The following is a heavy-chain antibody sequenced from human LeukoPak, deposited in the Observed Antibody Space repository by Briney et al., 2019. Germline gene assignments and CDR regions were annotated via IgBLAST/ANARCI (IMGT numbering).Heavy chain of an antibody. D-gene: IGHD2-2*02. J-gene: IGHJ6*02. CDR1: GYTFTSYG. CDR2: ISAYNGNT. V-gene: IGHV1-18*01. CDR3: ARDGCSSTSCYIHYYYYYGMDV. Sequence: ASVKVSCKASGYTFTSYGISWVRQAPGQGLEWMGWISAYNGNTNYAQKLQGRVTMTTGTSTSTAYMELRSLRSDDTAVYYCARDGCSSTSCYIHYYYYYGMDVWGQGTTVTVSS.